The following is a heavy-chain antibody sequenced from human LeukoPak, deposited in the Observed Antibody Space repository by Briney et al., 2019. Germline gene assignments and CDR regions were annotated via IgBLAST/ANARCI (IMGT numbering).Heavy chain of an antibody. D-gene: IGHD5-18*01. CDR3: AKEEGYGDSDGLSSGD. J-gene: IGHJ4*02. V-gene: IGHV3-23*01. CDR1: GFTFSSYA. CDR2: ISSSSSTT. Sequence: GGSLRLSCAASGFTFSSYAMSWVRQAPGKGLEWVSYISSSSSTTYYADSVKGRFTISRDNSKNTLYLQMNSLRAEDPAVYYCAKEEGYGDSDGLSSGDWGQGTLVTVPS.